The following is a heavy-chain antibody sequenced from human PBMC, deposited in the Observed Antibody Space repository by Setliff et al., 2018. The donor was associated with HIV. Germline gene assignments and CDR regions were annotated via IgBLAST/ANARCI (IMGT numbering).Heavy chain of an antibody. CDR1: GYSFTSYW. V-gene: IGHV5-51*01. D-gene: IGHD6-13*01. CDR3: ARFPMYSSSWYFYYYYMDV. J-gene: IGHJ6*03. Sequence: GESLKISCKGSGYSFTSYWIGWVRQMPGKGLEWMGIIYPGDSDTRYSPSFQGQVTISADKSISTAYLQWSSLKASDTAMYYCARFPMYSSSWYFYYYYMDVWGKGTTVTVSS. CDR2: IYPGDSDT.